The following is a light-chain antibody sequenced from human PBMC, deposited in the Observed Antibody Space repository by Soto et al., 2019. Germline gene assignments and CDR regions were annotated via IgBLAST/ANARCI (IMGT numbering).Light chain of an antibody. CDR3: CSYTSISTSAV. J-gene: IGLJ2*01. V-gene: IGLV2-8*01. CDR1: SSDVGGYDY. CDR2: EVT. Sequence: QSVLTQPPSASGSPGQSVTISCTGTSSDVGGYDYVSWYQQHPGKAPKLMIYEVTIRPSGVSDRFSGSKSGNTASLTVSGLQTEDEADYYCCSYTSISTSAVFGGGTKVTVL.